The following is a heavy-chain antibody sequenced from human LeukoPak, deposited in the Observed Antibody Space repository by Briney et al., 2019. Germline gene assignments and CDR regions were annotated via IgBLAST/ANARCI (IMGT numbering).Heavy chain of an antibody. V-gene: IGHV1-69*05. CDR2: IIPIFGTA. D-gene: IGHD2-21*01. CDR3: ARVVRSYFDY. J-gene: IGHJ4*02. CDR1: GGTFSSYA. Sequence: SVKVSCKASGGTFSSYAISWVRQAPGQGLEWMGGIIPIFGTANYAQKLQGRVTMTTDTSTSTAYMELRSLRSDDTAVYYCARVVRSYFDYWGQGTLVTVSS.